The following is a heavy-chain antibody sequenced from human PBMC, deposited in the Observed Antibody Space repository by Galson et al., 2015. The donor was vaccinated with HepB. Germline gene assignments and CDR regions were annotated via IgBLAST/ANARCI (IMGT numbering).Heavy chain of an antibody. J-gene: IGHJ4*02. CDR2: INSNTGKP. CDR1: GYSFTTYG. Sequence: SVKVSCKASGYSFTTYGVNWVRQAPGQGLEWMGWINSNTGKPTYAQGFTGRFVFPLDNSVSTAYLQISSLKTEDTAVYYCARGPRRLWNFDYWGQGTLVTVSS. D-gene: IGHD3-3*01. V-gene: IGHV7-4-1*02. CDR3: ARGPRRLWNFDY.